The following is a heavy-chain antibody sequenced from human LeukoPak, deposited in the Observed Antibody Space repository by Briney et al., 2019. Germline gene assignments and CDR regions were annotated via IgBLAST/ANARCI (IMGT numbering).Heavy chain of an antibody. CDR3: ARGGRGWYVPLDY. D-gene: IGHD6-19*01. CDR2: ISSSSSYI. J-gene: IGHJ4*02. CDR1: GFTFSSYS. V-gene: IGHV3-21*01. Sequence: GGSLRLSCAASGFTFSSYSMNWVRQAPGKGLEWVSSISSSSSYIYYADSVKGRFTISRDSAKNSLYLQMNSLRAEDTAVYYCARGGRGWYVPLDYWGQGTLVTVSS.